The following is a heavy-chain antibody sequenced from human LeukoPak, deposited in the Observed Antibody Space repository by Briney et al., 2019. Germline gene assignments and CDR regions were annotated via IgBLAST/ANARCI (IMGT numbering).Heavy chain of an antibody. CDR1: GFTFSSYW. J-gene: IGHJ4*02. D-gene: IGHD1-7*01. V-gene: IGHV3-74*01. Sequence: GGSLRLSCAASGFTFSSYWMHWVRQAPGKGLVWVSRINTDGSSTSYADSVKGRFTISRDNAKNRLYVQMNSLRAEDTAVYFCARDANYYFDYWGQGTLVTVSS. CDR2: INTDGSST. CDR3: ARDANYYFDY.